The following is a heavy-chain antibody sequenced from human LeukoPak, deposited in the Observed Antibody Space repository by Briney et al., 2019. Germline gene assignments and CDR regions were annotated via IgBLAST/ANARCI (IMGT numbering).Heavy chain of an antibody. D-gene: IGHD6-19*01. J-gene: IGHJ4*02. Sequence: SETLSPTCTVSGGSISSSSYCWGWIRQPPGKGLEWIGNFYYSGSTYYNPSLKSRVTISVDTSKNQFSLKLTSVTAADTAVYYCARHASVSGNWPRPLDYWGQGSLVTVSS. CDR1: GGSISSSSYC. CDR3: ARHASVSGNWPRPLDY. CDR2: FYYSGST. V-gene: IGHV4-39*01.